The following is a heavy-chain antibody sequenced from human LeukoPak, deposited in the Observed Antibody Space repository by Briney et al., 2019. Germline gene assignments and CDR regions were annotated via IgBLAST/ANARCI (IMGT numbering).Heavy chain of an antibody. CDR1: GGSISSYY. J-gene: IGHJ3*02. CDR2: IYYSGST. Sequence: KTSETLSLTCTVSGGSISSYYWSWIRQPPGKGLEWIGYIYYSGSTYYNPSLKSRVTISVDTSKNQFSLKLSSVTAADTAVYYCARGSALTNDAFDIWGQGTMVTVSS. V-gene: IGHV4-59*12. CDR3: ARGSALTNDAFDI. D-gene: IGHD2-8*01.